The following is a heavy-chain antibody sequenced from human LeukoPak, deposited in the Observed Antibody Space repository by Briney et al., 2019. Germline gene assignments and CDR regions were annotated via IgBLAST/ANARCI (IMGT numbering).Heavy chain of an antibody. CDR3: ARRKLLVPTFYDY. Sequence: GESLKISCKGSGYSFTSYWIGWVRQMPGKGLEWMGIIYPGDSDTRYSPSFQGQVTISADKSISTAYLQWSSLKASDTAMYYGARRKLLVPTFYDYWGQGTLVTVSS. V-gene: IGHV5-51*01. D-gene: IGHD6-13*01. CDR2: IYPGDSDT. J-gene: IGHJ4*02. CDR1: GYSFTSYW.